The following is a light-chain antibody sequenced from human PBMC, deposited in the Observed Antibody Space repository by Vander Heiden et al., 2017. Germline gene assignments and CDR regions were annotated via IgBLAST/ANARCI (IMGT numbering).Light chain of an antibody. J-gene: IGKJ4*01. CDR2: EAS. CDR3: QQYNSYSLT. V-gene: IGKV1-5*03. CDR1: QSIGNA. Sequence: MTHSPSTLSASLGDRVIITCRPSQSIGNALAWYQQKPGKAPRLLIYEASSLQSGVPSRFSGSGSGTEFTLTISSLQPDDFATYHCQQYNSYSLTFGGGTKVEIK.